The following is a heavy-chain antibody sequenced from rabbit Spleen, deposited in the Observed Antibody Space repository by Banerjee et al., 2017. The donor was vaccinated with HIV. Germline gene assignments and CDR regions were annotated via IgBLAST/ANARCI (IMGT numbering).Heavy chain of an antibody. D-gene: IGHD4-1*01. V-gene: IGHV1S45*01. CDR2: IYPGSSAST. Sequence: EQLEESGGGLVKPEGSLTLTCKASGVSFSSDYYMCWVRQAPGKGLECGACIYPGSSASTYFATWAKGRFTISKTSSTTVTLQLNSLTAADTATYFCGREDSSGWGLLDLWGQGTLVTVS. CDR3: GREDSSGWGLLDL. CDR1: GVSFSSDYY. J-gene: IGHJ4*01.